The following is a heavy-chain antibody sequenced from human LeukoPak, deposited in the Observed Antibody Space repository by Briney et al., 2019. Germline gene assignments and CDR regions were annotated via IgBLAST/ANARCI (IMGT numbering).Heavy chain of an antibody. CDR1: GYTFISNW. CDR3: ASRATVPPYNWFDP. Sequence: GESLKISCKGSGYTFISNWITWVRQMPGKGVEWMGRIDPSDSYTNYSPSFQGHVAISADKSTSTAYLQWSSLKASDTAMYYCASRATVPPYNWFDPWGQGTLVTVSS. D-gene: IGHD4-17*01. CDR2: IDPSDSYT. V-gene: IGHV5-10-1*01. J-gene: IGHJ5*02.